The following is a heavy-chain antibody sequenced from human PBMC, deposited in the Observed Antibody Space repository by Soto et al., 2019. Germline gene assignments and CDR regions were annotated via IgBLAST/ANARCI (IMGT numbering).Heavy chain of an antibody. D-gene: IGHD3-22*01. Sequence: SETLSLTCTVSGGSVSSGGYYWSWIRQPPGKGLERIGYMYYSGITNSNPSLKSRVTISVDTSKNQFSLKLSSVTAADTAVYYCAADSSAYHGKPFDYWGQGTLVTVSS. CDR3: AADSSAYHGKPFDY. J-gene: IGHJ4*02. CDR1: GGSVSSGGYY. CDR2: MYYSGIT. V-gene: IGHV4-61*08.